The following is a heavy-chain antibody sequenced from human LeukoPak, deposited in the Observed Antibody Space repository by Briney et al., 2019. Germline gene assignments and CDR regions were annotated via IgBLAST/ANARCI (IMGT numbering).Heavy chain of an antibody. D-gene: IGHD3/OR15-3a*01. CDR3: ARGDSPFDN. Sequence: SETLSLTCTVSGGSISSGYHWAWIRQPPGKGLEWIGSVPYSGSTYYNPSLKSRVTISVDTSKNQFSLKLSSVTAADTAVYYCARGDSPFDNWGQGTLVTVSS. J-gene: IGHJ4*02. CDR2: VPYSGST. CDR1: GGSISSGYH. V-gene: IGHV4-38-2*02.